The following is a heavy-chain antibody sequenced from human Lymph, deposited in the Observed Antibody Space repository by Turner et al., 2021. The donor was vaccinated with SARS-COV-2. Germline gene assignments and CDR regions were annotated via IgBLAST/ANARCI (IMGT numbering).Heavy chain of an antibody. D-gene: IGHD1-26*01. CDR2: ISGSGGST. CDR1: GFTCSSYS. V-gene: IGHV3-23*04. Sequence: EVQLVESGGGLVQPGGSLRLSCAASGFTCSSYSMSWVRQAPGKGLEWVSVISGSGGSTYYADSVKGRFTISRDNSKSTLYLQMNSLRAEDTAVYYCAKFEAGGLPSQLVSWGQGTLVTVSS. CDR3: AKFEAGGLPSQLVS. J-gene: IGHJ5*02.